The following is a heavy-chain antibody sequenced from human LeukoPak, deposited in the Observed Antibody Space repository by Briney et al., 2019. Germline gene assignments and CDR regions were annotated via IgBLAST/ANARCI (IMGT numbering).Heavy chain of an antibody. Sequence: SETLSLTCAVSGGSISSSNWWSWVRQPPGKGLEWIGEIYHSGSTNYNPSLKSRVTISVDKSKNQFSLKLSSVTAADTAVYYCARDLVITAPWGAFDIWGQGTMVTVSS. CDR3: ARDLVITAPWGAFDI. D-gene: IGHD3-16*01. J-gene: IGHJ3*02. V-gene: IGHV4-4*02. CDR2: IYHSGST. CDR1: GGSISSSNW.